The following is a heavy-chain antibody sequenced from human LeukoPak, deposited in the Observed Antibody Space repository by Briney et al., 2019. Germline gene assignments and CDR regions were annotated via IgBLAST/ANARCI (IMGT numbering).Heavy chain of an antibody. V-gene: IGHV3-30-3*01. D-gene: IGHD5-12*01. J-gene: IGHJ4*02. CDR2: ISYDGSNK. Sequence: GGSLRLSCAASGLTFSSYAMHWVRQAPGKGLEWVAVISYDGSNKYYADSVKGRFTISRDNSKNTLYLQMNSLRAEDTAVYYCTRGYVGIDYWGQGTLVTVSS. CDR3: TRGYVGIDY. CDR1: GLTFSSYA.